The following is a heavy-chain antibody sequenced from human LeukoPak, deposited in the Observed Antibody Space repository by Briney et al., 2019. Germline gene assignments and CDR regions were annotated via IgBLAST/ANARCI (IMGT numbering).Heavy chain of an antibody. Sequence: RTGGSLRLSCAASGFTFSDYGMSWVRQAPGKGLEWVSYISSSSDIIYHADSVKGRFTISRDNAKNSLYLQMNSLRAEDTAVYYCARVFLWWEDYWGQGTLVTVSS. CDR1: GFTFSDYG. CDR2: ISSSSDII. J-gene: IGHJ4*02. V-gene: IGHV3-48*01. CDR3: ARVFLWWEDY. D-gene: IGHD1-26*01.